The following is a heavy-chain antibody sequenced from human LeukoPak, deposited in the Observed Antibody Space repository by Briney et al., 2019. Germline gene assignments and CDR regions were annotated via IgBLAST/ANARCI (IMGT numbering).Heavy chain of an antibody. D-gene: IGHD3-3*01. J-gene: IGHJ6*02. CDR3: AREHNTYYDFWSGYSYGMDV. CDR1: GFSFSSYN. Sequence: GGSLRLSCAASGFSFSSYNMHWVRQAPGKGLEWVAVISYDGSNKYYADSVKGRFTISRDNSKNTLYLQMNSLRAEDTAVYYCAREHNTYYDFWSGYSYGMDVWGQGTTVTVSS. CDR2: ISYDGSNK. V-gene: IGHV3-30-3*01.